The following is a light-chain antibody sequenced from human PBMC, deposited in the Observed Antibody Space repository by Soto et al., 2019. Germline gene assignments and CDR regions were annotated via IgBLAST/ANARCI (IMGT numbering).Light chain of an antibody. Sequence: DIQMTQSPSTLSASVGDRVTITCRASQSISTWLAWYQHKPGKAPKLLIYKASSLEGGVPSRFGGSGSGTIFNITIISRHPDDFATYYYQQNNSYALTFVGGTTGDIK. CDR1: QSISTW. J-gene: IGKJ4*01. V-gene: IGKV1-5*03. CDR3: QQNNSYALT. CDR2: KAS.